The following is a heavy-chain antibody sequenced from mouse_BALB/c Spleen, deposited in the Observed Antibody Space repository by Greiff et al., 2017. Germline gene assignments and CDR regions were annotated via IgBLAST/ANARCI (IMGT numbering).Heavy chain of an antibody. CDR2: INPSSGYT. CDR1: GYTFTSYT. V-gene: IGHV1-4*02. CDR3: ARRPSYYAMDY. J-gene: IGHJ4*01. Sequence: QVQLKESAAELARPGASVKMSCKASGYTFTSYTMHWVKQRPGQGLEWIGYINPSSGYTEYNQKFKDKTTLTADKSSSTAYMQLSSLTSEDSAVYYCARRPSYYAMDYWGQGTSVTVSS.